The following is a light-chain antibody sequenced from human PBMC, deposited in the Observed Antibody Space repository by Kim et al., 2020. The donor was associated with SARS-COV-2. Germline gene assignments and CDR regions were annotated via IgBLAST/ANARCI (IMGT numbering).Light chain of an antibody. CDR3: GTWDDSLSAVL. Sequence: QSVLTQPPSVSAAPGQKVIISCSGNSSNIGSNFVSWYSQLPGTAPKFVIYDNNKRPSGIPDRFSGSKSGTSATLGITGLQTGDEADYYCGTWDDSLSAVLFGGGTQLTVL. CDR1: SSNIGSNF. J-gene: IGLJ2*01. V-gene: IGLV1-51*01. CDR2: DNN.